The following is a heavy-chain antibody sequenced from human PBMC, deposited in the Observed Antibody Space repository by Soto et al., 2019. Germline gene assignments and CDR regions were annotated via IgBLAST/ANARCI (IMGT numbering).Heavy chain of an antibody. CDR3: VNLQYYYDSSGYYNSG. CDR2: ISSNGGST. D-gene: IGHD3-22*01. V-gene: IGHV3-64D*06. J-gene: IGHJ4*02. CDR1: VFTFSSYA. Sequence: GGSLRLSCSASVFTFSSYAMHWVRQAPGKGLEYVSAISSNGGSTYYADSVKGRFTISRDNSKNTLYLQMSSLRAEDTAVYYCVNLQYYYDSSGYYNSGWGQGTLVTVSS.